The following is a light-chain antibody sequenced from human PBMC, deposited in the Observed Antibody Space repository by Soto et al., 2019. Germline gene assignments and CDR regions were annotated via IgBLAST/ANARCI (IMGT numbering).Light chain of an antibody. CDR1: SSNIGSHT. CDR2: SNN. V-gene: IGLV1-44*01. J-gene: IGLJ2*01. CDR3: AAWDGSLNGVV. Sequence: QSVLTQPPSASGTPGQRVTISCSGSSSNIGSHTVNWYQQLPGTAPKLLIYSNNQRHSGVPDRFSGSKSGTSASLAISGLQSEDEADYYCAAWDGSLNGVVFGGGTKLTVL.